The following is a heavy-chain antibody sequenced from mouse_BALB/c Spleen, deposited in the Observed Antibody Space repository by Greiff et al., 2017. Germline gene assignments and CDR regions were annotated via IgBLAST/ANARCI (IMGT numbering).Heavy chain of an antibody. J-gene: IGHJ2*01. CDR2: ISCYNGAT. CDR3: ARREYGNYFDY. D-gene: IGHD2-10*02. Sequence: LVKSGASVKISCKASGYSFTGYYMHWVKQSHGKSLEWIGYISCYNGATSYNQKFKGKATFTVDTSSSTAYMQFNSLTSEDSAVYYCARREYGNYFDYWGQGTTLTVSS. CDR1: GYSFTGYY. V-gene: IGHV1S34*01.